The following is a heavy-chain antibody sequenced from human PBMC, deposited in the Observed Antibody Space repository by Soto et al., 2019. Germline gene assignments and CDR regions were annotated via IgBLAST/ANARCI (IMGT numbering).Heavy chain of an antibody. D-gene: IGHD2-21*02. Sequence: QVQLVQSGAEVKKPGASVKVSCKASGYTFTSYGISWVRQAPGQGLEWMGWISAYNGNTNYAQKLQGRVTMTTDTCTSRAYMGLRGLRSDNTAVYYCAGAQPHPVVTQESDYWGQGTLVTVS. CDR2: ISAYNGNT. J-gene: IGHJ4*02. V-gene: IGHV1-18*01. CDR3: AGAQPHPVVTQESDY. CDR1: GYTFTSYG.